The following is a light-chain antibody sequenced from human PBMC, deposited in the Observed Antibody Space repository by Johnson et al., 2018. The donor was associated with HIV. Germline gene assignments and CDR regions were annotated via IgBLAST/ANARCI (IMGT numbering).Light chain of an antibody. Sequence: QSVLTQPPSVSAAPGQRVTISCSGSTSNFENYYVSWYQHLPGTAPTLLIYDNNKRPSGIPDRFSGSKSGTSATLGITGLQTGDEADYYCGTWDSSLRVYLFGTVTKFTFL. CDR1: TSNFENYY. V-gene: IGLV1-51*01. CDR2: DNN. CDR3: GTWDSSLRVYL. J-gene: IGLJ1*01.